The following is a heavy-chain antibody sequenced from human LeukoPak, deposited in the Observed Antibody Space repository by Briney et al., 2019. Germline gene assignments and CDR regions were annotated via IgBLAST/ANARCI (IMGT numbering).Heavy chain of an antibody. CDR2: ISWDGGST. CDR3: AKDTPTTGYHLDS. Sequence: GGSLRLSCAASGFTFDDYAMHWVRQAPGKGLEWVSLISWDGGSTYYADSVKGRFTISRDNSKNSLYLQMNSLRVEDTAVYYCAKDTPTTGYHLDSWGQGTLVTVSS. V-gene: IGHV3-43D*03. CDR1: GFTFDDYA. J-gene: IGHJ4*02. D-gene: IGHD1-1*01.